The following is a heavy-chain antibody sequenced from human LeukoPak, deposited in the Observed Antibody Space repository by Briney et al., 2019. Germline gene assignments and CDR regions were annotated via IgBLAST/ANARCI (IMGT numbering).Heavy chain of an antibody. CDR1: GYTFTGYY. J-gene: IGHJ4*02. D-gene: IGHD7-27*01. Sequence: ASVKVSCKASGYTFTGYYIHWVRQAPGQGLEWMGWINPDSGGTIYVQKFQGRVIMTRDSPISTVYMELSRLSSDDTAVYYCARGPNWGLDYWGQGTLVTVSS. V-gene: IGHV1-2*02. CDR3: ARGPNWGLDY. CDR2: INPDSGGT.